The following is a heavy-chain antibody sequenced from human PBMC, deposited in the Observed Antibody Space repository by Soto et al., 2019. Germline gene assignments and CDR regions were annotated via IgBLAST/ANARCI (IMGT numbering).Heavy chain of an antibody. CDR2: VSYDGSIK. J-gene: IGHJ6*02. CDR3: AKDGSHLAVAGTSPTSYFYGLAV. V-gene: IGHV3-30*18. Sequence: QVQLVESGGGVVQPGRSLRLSCAASGFTFSVYGMHWVRQAPGKGPEWVALVSYDGSIKYYADSVKGRFTISRDNSKNALYLQMNSLRVEDTAVYYCAKDGSHLAVAGTSPTSYFYGLAVWCQGTTVTVSS. CDR1: GFTFSVYG. D-gene: IGHD6-19*01.